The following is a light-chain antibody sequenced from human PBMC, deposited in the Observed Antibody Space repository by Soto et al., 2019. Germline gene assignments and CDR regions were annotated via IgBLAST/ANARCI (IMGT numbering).Light chain of an antibody. V-gene: IGKV3-15*01. J-gene: IGKJ2*01. CDR3: QQTHSVPYT. CDR2: GAS. Sequence: EIVMTQSPDTLYVSPGEGATLSCRASQSVRTKLAWYQQKAGQAPRLLIYGASTRATGIPDRFSGSGSGTEFTLTISSLQSEDFASYYCQQTHSVPYTFGQGTRLEI. CDR1: QSVRTK.